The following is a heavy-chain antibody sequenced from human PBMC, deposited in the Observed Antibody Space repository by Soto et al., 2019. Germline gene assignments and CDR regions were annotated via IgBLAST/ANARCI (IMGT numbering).Heavy chain of an antibody. J-gene: IGHJ4*02. D-gene: IGHD4-17*01. Sequence: PSETLSLTCAVSGGSISSGGYSWSWIRQPPGKGLEWIGYIYHSGSTYYNPSLKSRVTISVDRSKNQFSLKLSSVTAADTAVYYCARENGDYAYFDYWGQGTLVTVSS. CDR1: GGSISSGGYS. CDR3: ARENGDYAYFDY. V-gene: IGHV4-30-2*01. CDR2: IYHSGST.